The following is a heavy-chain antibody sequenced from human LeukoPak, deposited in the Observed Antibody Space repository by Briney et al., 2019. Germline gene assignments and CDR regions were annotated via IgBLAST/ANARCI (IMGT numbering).Heavy chain of an antibody. CDR1: RFTFSSYA. CDR3: AKDRHAPGRYCSSTSCFPFDS. CDR2: ISGSGGST. V-gene: IGHV3-23*01. D-gene: IGHD2-2*01. Sequence: GGSLRLSCVVSRFTFSSYAMSWVRQAPGKGLEWVSCISGSGGSTYYADSVKGRFTISRDNTKNTLYLQMNSLRAEDTAVYYCAKDRHAPGRYCSSTSCFPFDSWGQGTLVTVSS. J-gene: IGHJ5*01.